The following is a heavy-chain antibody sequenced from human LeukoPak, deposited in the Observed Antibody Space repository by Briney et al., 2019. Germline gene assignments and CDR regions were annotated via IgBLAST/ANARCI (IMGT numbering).Heavy chain of an antibody. CDR2: IYHSGST. J-gene: IGHJ5*02. V-gene: IGHV4-38-2*02. CDR3: ARALEWSNRWFDP. Sequence: SETLSLTCSVSGYSIGSGYDWAWIRQAPGKGLEWIGSIYHSGSTYYNPSLKSRVTISVDTSKNQFSLKLSSVTAADTAVYYCARALEWSNRWFDPWGQGTLVTVSS. CDR1: GYSIGSGYD. D-gene: IGHD3-3*01.